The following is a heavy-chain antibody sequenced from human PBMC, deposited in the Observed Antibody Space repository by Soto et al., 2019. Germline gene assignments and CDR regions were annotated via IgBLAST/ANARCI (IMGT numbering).Heavy chain of an antibody. J-gene: IGHJ6*02. CDR1: GYAFTAYD. CDR3: GRGPSPRAPAGGTPYYYPMDV. V-gene: IGHV1-8*02. CDR2: MNPINGAT. Sequence: ASVKVSCKASGYAFTAYDINWVRHASGQELEWMGWMNPINGATGSARRFQGRVSMTRNTATGTAYLELNSLRSDDTAVYYCGRGPSPRAPAGGTPYYYPMDVWGQGTTVTVSS. D-gene: IGHD6-13*01.